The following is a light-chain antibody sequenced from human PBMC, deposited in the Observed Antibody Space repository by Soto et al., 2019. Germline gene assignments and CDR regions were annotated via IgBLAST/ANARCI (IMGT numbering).Light chain of an antibody. CDR1: QGIRKD. J-gene: IGKJ5*01. CDR3: QQYNDWPIT. Sequence: DIQMTQSPSSVSASVGDRVTITCRASQGIRKDLGWYQQKPGKAPKRLIYAASTLQSGVPLRFSGSGSGTEFTLTISSLQPEDFAVYLCQQYNDWPITFGQGIRLEI. CDR2: AAS. V-gene: IGKV1-17*01.